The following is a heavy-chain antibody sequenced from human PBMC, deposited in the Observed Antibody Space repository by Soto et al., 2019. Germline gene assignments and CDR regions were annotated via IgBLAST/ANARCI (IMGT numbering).Heavy chain of an antibody. D-gene: IGHD5-18*01. Sequence: QLQLQESGPGLVKPSETLSLICSVSGGSISSDTFYWGWFRQPPGKGLEWIGSIYYNGNTYYNPSLKGRVTISMDTPKNQFSLKVRSVTVADTGVYYCARPRTYNKYGYSFYGVDVWGQGTTVTVSS. CDR1: GGSISSDTFY. CDR2: IYYNGNT. J-gene: IGHJ6*02. CDR3: ARPRTYNKYGYSFYGVDV. V-gene: IGHV4-39*01.